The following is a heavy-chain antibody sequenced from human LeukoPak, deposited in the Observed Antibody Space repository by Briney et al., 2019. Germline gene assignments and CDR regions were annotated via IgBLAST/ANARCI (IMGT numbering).Heavy chain of an antibody. Sequence: GGSLRLSCAASGFTFSSYSMNWVRQAPGKGLEWVSYISSSSSTIYYADSVKGRFTISRDNAKNSLYLQMNSLRAEDTAVYYCARRVKVAGPPAYAFDIWGQGTMVTVSS. CDR1: GFTFSSYS. J-gene: IGHJ3*02. CDR2: ISSSSSTI. D-gene: IGHD6-19*01. V-gene: IGHV3-48*01. CDR3: ARRVKVAGPPAYAFDI.